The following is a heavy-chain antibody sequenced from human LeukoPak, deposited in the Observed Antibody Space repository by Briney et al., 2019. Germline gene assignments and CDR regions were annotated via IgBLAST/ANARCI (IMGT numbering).Heavy chain of an antibody. D-gene: IGHD7-27*01. CDR1: GYTFTSYG. J-gene: IGHJ2*01. Sequence: ASVKVSCKASGYTFTSYGISWVRQAPGQGLEWMGWINPDSGGTNFAQKFQGRVTMTRDTSISTAYMELSRLRSDDTAVYYCASEAAGDPDWYFDLWGRGTLVTVSS. CDR2: INPDSGGT. V-gene: IGHV1-2*02. CDR3: ASEAAGDPDWYFDL.